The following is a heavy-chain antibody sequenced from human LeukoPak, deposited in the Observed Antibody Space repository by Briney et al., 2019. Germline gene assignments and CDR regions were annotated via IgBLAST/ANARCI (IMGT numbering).Heavy chain of an antibody. Sequence: PGGSLRLSCTVSGFTVSRNCRSWVRQAPGRGLEWVSIIYSAGDTYYADSVKGRFTISRDNSNNTLYLQMNNLRAEDSAVYFCERDRRLGPALYICNWGKGTLVAVSS. CDR2: IYSAGDT. CDR3: ERDRRLGPALYICN. D-gene: IGHD3-16*01. V-gene: IGHV3-53*01. CDR1: GFTVSRNC. J-gene: IGHJ4*02.